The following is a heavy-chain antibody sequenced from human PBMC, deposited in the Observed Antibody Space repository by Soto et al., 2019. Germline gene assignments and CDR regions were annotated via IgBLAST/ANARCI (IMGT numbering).Heavy chain of an antibody. CDR1: GYSVSSSDYY. Sequence: PSETLSLTCSVSGYSVSSSDYYWAWISQPPGKGLEWIGSIFYSGLTYYNPSLKSRVTLSVDTSKNQFSVRLTSVTAADTAVYYCAPLTVSLSGPYGIHVWGQGTTVTVSS. CDR3: APLTVSLSGPYGIHV. CDR2: IFYSGLT. V-gene: IGHV4-39*01. D-gene: IGHD2-15*01. J-gene: IGHJ6*02.